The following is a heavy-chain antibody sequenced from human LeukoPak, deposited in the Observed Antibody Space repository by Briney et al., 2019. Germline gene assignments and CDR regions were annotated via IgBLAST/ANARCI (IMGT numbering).Heavy chain of an antibody. V-gene: IGHV4-4*07. D-gene: IGHD5-12*01. CDR3: ARESGYSGYDSPYYYYGMDV. J-gene: IGHJ6*02. CDR1: GGSISSYY. Sequence: SETLSLTCTVSGGSISSYYWSWIRQPAGKGLEWIGRIYTSGSTNYNPSLKSRVTMSVDTSKNQFSLKLSSVTAADTAVYYCARESGYSGYDSPYYYYGMDVWGQGTTVTVSS. CDR2: IYTSGST.